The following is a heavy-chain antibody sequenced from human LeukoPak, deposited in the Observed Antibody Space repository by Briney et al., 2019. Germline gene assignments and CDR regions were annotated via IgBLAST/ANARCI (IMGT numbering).Heavy chain of an antibody. J-gene: IGHJ4*02. CDR2: IHHTGKN. Sequence: SETLSLTCTVSGDSLTSFYWNWVRQSPEKGLEWIGYIHHTGKNYYNPSLKSRITMSVDTSRSQFFLKLSSVTAADTAVYHCAKWHERLLAFDSWGQGVLVTVSS. CDR1: GDSLTSFY. D-gene: IGHD1-1*01. V-gene: IGHV4-59*01. CDR3: AKWHERLLAFDS.